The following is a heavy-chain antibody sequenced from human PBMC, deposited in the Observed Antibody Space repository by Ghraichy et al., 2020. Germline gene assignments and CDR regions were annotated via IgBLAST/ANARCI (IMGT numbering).Heavy chain of an antibody. CDR1: GGSISTFHW. Sequence: ETLSLTCAVSGGSISTFHWWSWVRQPPGKGLEWIGEISLRGNINYNPSLKSRATISLDQSKNQLSLKLNSVTAADTALYFCATQTFSYAWHYWGQGTLVTVSS. D-gene: IGHD2-2*01. J-gene: IGHJ4*02. V-gene: IGHV4-4*01. CDR2: ISLRGNI. CDR3: ATQTFSYAWHY.